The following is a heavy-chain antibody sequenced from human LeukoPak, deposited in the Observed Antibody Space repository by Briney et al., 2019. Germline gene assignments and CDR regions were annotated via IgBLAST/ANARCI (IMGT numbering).Heavy chain of an antibody. CDR2: IYYSGST. J-gene: IGHJ4*02. D-gene: IGHD6-6*01. Sequence: PSETLSLTCTVSGGSTSSYYWSWIRQPPGKGLEWIGYIYYSGSTNYNPSLKSRVTISVDTSKNQFSLKLSSVTAADTAVYYCARVERDSSSFDYWGQGTLVTVSS. CDR3: ARVERDSSSFDY. CDR1: GGSTSSYY. V-gene: IGHV4-59*01.